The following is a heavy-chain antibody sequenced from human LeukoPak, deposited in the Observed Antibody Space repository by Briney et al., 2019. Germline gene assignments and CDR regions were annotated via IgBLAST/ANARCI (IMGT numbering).Heavy chain of an antibody. CDR2: IIPIFGTA. J-gene: IGHJ4*02. D-gene: IGHD1-26*01. CDR1: GGTFSSYA. Sequence: SVKVSCKASGGTFSSYAISWVRQAPGQGLEWMGGIIPIFGTANYAQKLQGRVTMTTDTSTSTAYMELRSLRSDDTAVYYCARASGSYVYFDYWGQGTLVTVSS. CDR3: ARASGSYVYFDY. V-gene: IGHV1-69*05.